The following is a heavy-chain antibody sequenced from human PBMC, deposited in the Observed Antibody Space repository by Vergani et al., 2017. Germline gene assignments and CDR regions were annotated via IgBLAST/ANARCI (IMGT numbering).Heavy chain of an antibody. J-gene: IGHJ6*02. D-gene: IGHD2-2*01. Sequence: QVQLVQSGAEVKKPGASVKVSCKASGYTFTSYYMHWVRQAPGQGLEWMGIINPSGGSTSYAQKFQGRVTMTRDTSTSTVYMELSSLRSEDTAVYYCARGGDIVVVPAADYYYGMDVWGQGTLVTVSS. CDR1: GYTFTSYY. CDR2: INPSGGST. CDR3: ARGGDIVVVPAADYYYGMDV. V-gene: IGHV1-46*01.